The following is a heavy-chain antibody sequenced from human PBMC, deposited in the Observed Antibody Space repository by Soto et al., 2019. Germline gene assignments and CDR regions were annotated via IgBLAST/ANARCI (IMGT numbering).Heavy chain of an antibody. CDR1: GFTFSSYW. Sequence: GESLKISCAASGFTFSSYWMSWVRQAPGKGLEWVANIKQDGSEKYYVDSVKGRFTISRDNAKNSLYLQMNSLRAEDTAVYYCAREGRSKRRDGREGSVFQHWGQGTLVTVSS. V-gene: IGHV3-7*05. CDR3: AREGRSKRRDGREGSVFQH. D-gene: IGHD3-10*01. J-gene: IGHJ1*01. CDR2: IKQDGSEK.